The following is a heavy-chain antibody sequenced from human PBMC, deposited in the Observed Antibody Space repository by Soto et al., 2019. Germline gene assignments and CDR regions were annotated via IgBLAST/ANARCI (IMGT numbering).Heavy chain of an antibody. D-gene: IGHD6-19*01. CDR3: ARCKRSYYYYGMDV. Sequence: PSETLSLTCAVYGGSISGYYWSWIRQPPGKGLEWIGEINHSGSTNYNPSLKSRVTISVDTSKNQFSLKLSSVTAADTAVYYCARCKRSYYYYGMDVWGQGTTVTVSS. CDR1: GGSISGYY. V-gene: IGHV4-34*01. CDR2: INHSGST. J-gene: IGHJ6*02.